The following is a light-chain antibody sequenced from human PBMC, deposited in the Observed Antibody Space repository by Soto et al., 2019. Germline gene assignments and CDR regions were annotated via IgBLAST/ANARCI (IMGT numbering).Light chain of an antibody. J-gene: IGKJ2*01. CDR1: QSVSSD. CDR2: GAS. CDR3: QQYGNFPYT. V-gene: IGKV3D-15*01. Sequence: EIVMTQSPATLSVSPGERATLSCRASQSVSSDLAWYHQKPGQAPRLLIYGASTRATGVPDRASGSGSGTDFTLTINRLEPEDFAVYYCQQYGNFPYTFGQGTKVDIK.